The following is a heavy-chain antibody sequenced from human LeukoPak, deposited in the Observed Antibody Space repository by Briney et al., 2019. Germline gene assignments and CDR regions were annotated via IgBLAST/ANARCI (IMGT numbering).Heavy chain of an antibody. CDR2: ISGSGGST. Sequence: GGSLRLSCAASGFTFSGYAMSWVRQAPGKGLEWVSAISGSGGSTYYADSVKGRFTISRDNSKNTLYLQMNSLRAEDTAVYYCAKDQGNIVATIFDYWGQGTLVTVSS. D-gene: IGHD5-12*01. V-gene: IGHV3-23*01. J-gene: IGHJ4*02. CDR1: GFTFSGYA. CDR3: AKDQGNIVATIFDY.